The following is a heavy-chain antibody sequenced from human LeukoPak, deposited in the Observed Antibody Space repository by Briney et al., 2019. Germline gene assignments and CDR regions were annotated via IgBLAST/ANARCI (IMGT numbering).Heavy chain of an antibody. CDR2: IRFDGSNK. CDR3: ASVGSNYYYYYMDV. Sequence: GGSLRLSCAASGFNFSSYSMNWARQAPGKGLEWVAFIRFDGSNKYYADSVKGRFTISRDNSKNTLYLQMNSLRAEDTAVYYCASVGSNYYYYYMDVWGKGTTVTVSS. D-gene: IGHD3-10*01. J-gene: IGHJ6*03. V-gene: IGHV3-30*02. CDR1: GFNFSSYS.